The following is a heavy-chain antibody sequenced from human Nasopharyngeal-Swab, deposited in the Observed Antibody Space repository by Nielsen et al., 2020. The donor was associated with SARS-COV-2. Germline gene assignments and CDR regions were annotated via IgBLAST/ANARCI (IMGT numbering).Heavy chain of an antibody. Sequence: SETLSLTCAISGDSVSSSSAAWTCIRQSPSRGLEWLGRTYYRSKWYNDYAVSVKSRITINPDTSKNQFSLHLNSVTPEDTAVYYCARARGAYGDYYYYYYTDVWGKGTTVTVSS. J-gene: IGHJ6*03. CDR2: TYYRSKWYN. V-gene: IGHV6-1*01. CDR1: GDSVSSSSAA. CDR3: ARARGAYGDYYYYYYTDV. D-gene: IGHD4-17*01.